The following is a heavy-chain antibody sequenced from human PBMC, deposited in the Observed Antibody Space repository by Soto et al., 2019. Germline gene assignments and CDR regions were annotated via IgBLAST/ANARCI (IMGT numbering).Heavy chain of an antibody. Sequence: GGSLRLSCAASGFTFSNYAMSWVRQAPGKGLEWVSTISGSGGSTFYPDSVKGRFTISRDNSKNTVYLQVTSLRGEDTAAYYCAKDPGYCSSTRCPWYFDYWGQGSLVTVSS. CDR3: AKDPGYCSSTRCPWYFDY. V-gene: IGHV3-23*01. CDR1: GFTFSNYA. J-gene: IGHJ4*02. CDR2: ISGSGGST. D-gene: IGHD2-2*01.